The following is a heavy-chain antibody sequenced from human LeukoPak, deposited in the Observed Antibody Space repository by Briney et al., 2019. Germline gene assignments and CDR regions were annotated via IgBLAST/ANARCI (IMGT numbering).Heavy chain of an antibody. CDR3: TTFDYAAFLI. D-gene: IGHD4/OR15-4a*01. Sequence: GGSLTLSCAVSGFTSSNAWMSLVRQAPGEGLEWVGRIKSKTDGGTRDYAAPVKGRFTISRDDSKNTLYLQMNSLKTEDTAVYYCTTFDYAAFLIWGQGTMVTVSS. J-gene: IGHJ3*02. V-gene: IGHV3-15*01. CDR2: IKSKTDGGTR. CDR1: GFTSSNAW.